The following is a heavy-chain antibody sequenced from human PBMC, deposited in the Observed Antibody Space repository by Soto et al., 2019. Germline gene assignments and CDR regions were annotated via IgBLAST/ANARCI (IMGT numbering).Heavy chain of an antibody. CDR2: IYDSGSS. Sequence: PSETLSLTCTVSGASISSGDYFWSWIRQSPGKGLEWIGYIYDSGSSYYNPSPQSRVTMSVDTSKNQFSLKLSSVTAADTAVYYCAREKGYISGPKNFDYWGQGTLVTVSS. V-gene: IGHV4-30-4*01. CDR3: AREKGYISGPKNFDY. J-gene: IGHJ4*02. D-gene: IGHD5-12*01. CDR1: GASISSGDYF.